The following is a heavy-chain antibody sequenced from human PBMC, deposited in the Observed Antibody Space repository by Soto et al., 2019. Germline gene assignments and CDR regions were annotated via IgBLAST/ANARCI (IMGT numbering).Heavy chain of an antibody. Sequence: PSETLSLTCTVSGGSISSYYWSWIRQPPGKGLEWIGYIYYSGSTNYNPSLKSRVTISVDTSKNQFSLKLSSVTAADTAVYYCARVDRRWSNWFDPWGQGTLVTVSS. CDR3: ARVDRRWSNWFDP. V-gene: IGHV4-59*01. J-gene: IGHJ5*02. CDR1: GGSISSYY. D-gene: IGHD2-15*01. CDR2: IYYSGST.